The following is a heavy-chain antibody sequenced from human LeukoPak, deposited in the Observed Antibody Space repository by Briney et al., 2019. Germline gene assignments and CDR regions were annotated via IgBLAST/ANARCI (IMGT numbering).Heavy chain of an antibody. CDR1: EFSFSSYW. CDR2: IKQDGSEQ. V-gene: IGHV3-7*01. Sequence: GGSLRLSGAASEFSFSSYWWSWVRQAPGKGLEWVANIKQDGSEQNYVDSVKGRFTISRDNTKNSLYLQMNSLRAEDTAVYYCASTNSLDYWGQGTLVTVSS. D-gene: IGHD2-2*01. CDR3: ASTNSLDY. J-gene: IGHJ4*02.